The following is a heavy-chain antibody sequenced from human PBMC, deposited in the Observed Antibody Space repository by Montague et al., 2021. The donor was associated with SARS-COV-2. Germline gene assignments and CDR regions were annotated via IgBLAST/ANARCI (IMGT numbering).Heavy chain of an antibody. V-gene: IGHV4-59*01. CDR3: ARFSGYVDY. D-gene: IGHD6-19*01. CDR2: IYYSGST. J-gene: IGHJ4*02. CDR1: GGSISSYY. Sequence: SETLSLTCTVSGGSISSYYWSWIRQPPGKGLEWNGYIYYSGSTNYNPSLKSRVTISVDTSKNQFSLKLSSVTAADTAVYYCARFSGYVDYWGQGTLVTVSS.